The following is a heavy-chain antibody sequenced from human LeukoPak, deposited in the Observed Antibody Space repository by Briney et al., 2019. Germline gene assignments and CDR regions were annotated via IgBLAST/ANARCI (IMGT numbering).Heavy chain of an antibody. CDR2: IYYSGST. CDR3: ARMYSSSWYDYYYYYMDV. J-gene: IGHJ6*03. D-gene: IGHD6-13*01. V-gene: IGHV4-59*12. CDR1: GGSISSYY. Sequence: PSETLSLTCTVSGGSISSYYWSWIRQPPGKGLEWIGYIYYSGSTNYNPSLKSRVTISVDTSKNQFSLKLSSVTAADTAVYYCARMYSSSWYDYYYYYMDVWGKGTTVTVSS.